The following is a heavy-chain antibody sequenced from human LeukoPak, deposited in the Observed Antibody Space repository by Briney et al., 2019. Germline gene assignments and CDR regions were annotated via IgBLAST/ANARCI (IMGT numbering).Heavy chain of an antibody. CDR2: IYPGDSDT. J-gene: IGHJ4*02. D-gene: IGHD3-22*01. CDR3: ARRKGYYDSSGYYSFDY. Sequence: GESLKISCKGSGYSFTSYWIGWVRQLPGKGLEWMGIIYPGDSDTRYSPSFQGQVTISVDKSISTAYLQWSSLKTSDTATYYCARRKGYYDSSGYYSFDYWGQGTLVTVSS. V-gene: IGHV5-51*01. CDR1: GYSFTSYW.